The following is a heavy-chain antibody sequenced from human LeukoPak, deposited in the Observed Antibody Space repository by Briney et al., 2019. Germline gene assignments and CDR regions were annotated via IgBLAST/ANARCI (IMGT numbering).Heavy chain of an antibody. Sequence: SETLSLTCTVSGGSISSSSYYWGWIRQPPGKGLEWIGSIYYSGSTYYNPSLKSRVTISVDTSKNQFSLKLSSVTAADTAVYYCARHGSGFTATYYFDYWGQGTLVTVSS. CDR2: IYYSGST. CDR3: ARHGSGFTATYYFDY. D-gene: IGHD4-11*01. J-gene: IGHJ4*02. V-gene: IGHV4-39*01. CDR1: GGSISSSSYY.